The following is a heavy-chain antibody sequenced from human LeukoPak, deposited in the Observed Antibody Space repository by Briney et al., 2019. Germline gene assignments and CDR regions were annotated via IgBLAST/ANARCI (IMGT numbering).Heavy chain of an antibody. D-gene: IGHD3-10*01. CDR3: AKAGYGSGSYYTLSHFDY. Sequence: GGSLRLSCAASGFTFSSYAMSWVLQAPGKGLEWVSAISGSGGSTYYADSVNGRFTISRDNSKNTLYLQMNSLRAEDTAVYYCAKAGYGSGSYYTLSHFDYWGQGTLVTVSS. J-gene: IGHJ4*02. V-gene: IGHV3-23*01. CDR2: ISGSGGST. CDR1: GFTFSSYA.